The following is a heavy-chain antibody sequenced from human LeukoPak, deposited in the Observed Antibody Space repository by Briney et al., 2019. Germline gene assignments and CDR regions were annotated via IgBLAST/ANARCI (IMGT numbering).Heavy chain of an antibody. Sequence: GASVKVSCKASGGTFSSYAISWVRQAPGQGLEWMGRIIPILGIANYAQKFQGRVTITADKSTSTAYMELSSLRSEDTAVYYCARSPGPVYDFWSGYYTGERWFDPWGQGTLATVSS. D-gene: IGHD3-3*01. V-gene: IGHV1-69*04. CDR1: GGTFSSYA. CDR3: ARSPGPVYDFWSGYYTGERWFDP. CDR2: IIPILGIA. J-gene: IGHJ5*02.